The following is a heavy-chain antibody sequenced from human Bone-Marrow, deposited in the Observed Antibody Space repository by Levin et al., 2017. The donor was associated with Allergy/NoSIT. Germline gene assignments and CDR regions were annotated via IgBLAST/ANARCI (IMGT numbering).Heavy chain of an antibody. V-gene: IGHV4-59*01. J-gene: IGHJ6*02. CDR2: IYYSGST. Sequence: SETLSLTCTVSGGFISGYYWSWIRQPPGKGLEWIGYIYYSGSTNYNPSLKSRVSVSVDTSKTQFSLRLSSVTAADTAVYYCARDRSVIAASGTHYYYGMDVWGQGTTVTVSS. D-gene: IGHD6-13*01. CDR3: ARDRSVIAASGTHYYYGMDV. CDR1: GGFISGYY.